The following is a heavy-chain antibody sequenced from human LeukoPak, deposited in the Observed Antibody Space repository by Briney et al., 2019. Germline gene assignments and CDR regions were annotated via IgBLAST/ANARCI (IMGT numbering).Heavy chain of an antibody. Sequence: GASVKVSCKASGGTFSSYAISWVRQAPGQGLEWMGRINPILGIANYAQKFQGRVTITADKSTSTAYMELSSLRSEDTAVYYCASYCSGGSCRPEYFQHWGQGTLVTVSS. CDR2: INPILGIA. CDR3: ASYCSGGSCRPEYFQH. CDR1: GGTFSSYA. J-gene: IGHJ1*01. D-gene: IGHD2-15*01. V-gene: IGHV1-69*04.